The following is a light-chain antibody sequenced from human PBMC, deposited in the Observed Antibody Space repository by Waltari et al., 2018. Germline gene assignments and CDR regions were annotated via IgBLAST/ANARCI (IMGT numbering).Light chain of an antibody. CDR2: DVS. CDR1: SSDVGGYNY. V-gene: IGLV2-14*01. J-gene: IGLJ3*02. CDR3: SSYTGRNSWV. Sequence: QSALTQPASVSGSPGQSITISCTGTSSDVGGYNYVSWYKQHPGKAPELMIFDVSKRPSGVAHRFSASASGETASLTISGLQADDEGDYYCSSYTGRNSWVFGGGTKLTVL.